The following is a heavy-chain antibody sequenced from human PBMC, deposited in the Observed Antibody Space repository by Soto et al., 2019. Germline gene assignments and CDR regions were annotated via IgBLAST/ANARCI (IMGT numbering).Heavy chain of an antibody. CDR2: IIPIFGTA. J-gene: IGHJ4*02. CDR1: GGTFSSYA. V-gene: IGHV1-69*01. Sequence: QVQLVQSGAEVKKPGSSVKVSCKASGGTFSSYAISWVRQAPGQGLEWMGGIIPIFGTANYAQKFQGRVTITADESTDTSYMELSSLRTEDTAVYYCARDNSVAAQNFDYWGQGTLVTVSS. D-gene: IGHD6-6*01. CDR3: ARDNSVAAQNFDY.